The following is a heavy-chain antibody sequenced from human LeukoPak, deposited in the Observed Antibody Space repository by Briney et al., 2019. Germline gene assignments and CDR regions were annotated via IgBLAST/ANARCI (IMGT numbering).Heavy chain of an antibody. V-gene: IGHV3-23*01. CDR2: ISGSGGST. J-gene: IGHJ4*02. Sequence: ETLSLTCTVSGGSISSGFYWGWIRQAPGKGLEWVSAISGSGGSTYYADSVKGRFTISRDNSKNTLYLQMNSLRAEDTAVYYCAKDRAAAGTGGNFDYWGQGTLVTVSS. CDR1: GGSISSGF. CDR3: AKDRAAAGTGGNFDY. D-gene: IGHD6-13*01.